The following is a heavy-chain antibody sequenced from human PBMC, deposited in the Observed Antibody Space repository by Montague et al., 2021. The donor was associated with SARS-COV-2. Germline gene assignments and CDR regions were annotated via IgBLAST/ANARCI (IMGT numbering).Heavy chain of an antibody. Sequence: SETLSLTCAVSGGSFSNYHWTWIRQSPGAGLEWIGQINYGGSTNYNPSLRSRVTMSIDTSKNQFSLKLTSVTAADTAVYYCARGDPGYWGQGTLVTVSS. CDR3: ARGDPGY. J-gene: IGHJ4*02. CDR2: INYGGST. CDR1: GGSFSNYH. V-gene: IGHV4-34*01. D-gene: IGHD1-1*01.